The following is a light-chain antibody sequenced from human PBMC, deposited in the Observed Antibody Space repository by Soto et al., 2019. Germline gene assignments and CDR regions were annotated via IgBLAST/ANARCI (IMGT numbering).Light chain of an antibody. V-gene: IGKV1-6*02. J-gene: IGKJ1*01. CDR2: SAS. CDR3: LQDYGYRRT. CDR1: QHIGHN. Sequence: AIQMTQSPSSLYASVAGGVTITCRASQHIGHNFGWYQQKPGRAPRLLIYSASSLGSGGPSRFSSRGFGTDFTLTISGLQPEDFATNYCLQDYGYRRTFSQGTKVYI.